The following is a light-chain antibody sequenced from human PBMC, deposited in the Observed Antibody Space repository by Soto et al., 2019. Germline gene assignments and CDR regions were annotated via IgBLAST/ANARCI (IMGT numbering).Light chain of an antibody. Sequence: EIVMTQSPATLSVSPGERATLSCRASHSVYNNLSWYQQKPGQAPRLLIYGESARATGIPARFSGSGSGTEFTLTIRSLQSEDFAVYYCQQYNNWPLTFGGGTKVEIK. CDR1: HSVYNN. CDR2: GES. CDR3: QQYNNWPLT. V-gene: IGKV3-15*01. J-gene: IGKJ4*01.